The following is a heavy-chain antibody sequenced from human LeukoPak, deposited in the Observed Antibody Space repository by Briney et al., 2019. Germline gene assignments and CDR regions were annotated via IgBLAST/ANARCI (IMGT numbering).Heavy chain of an antibody. Sequence: GGSLRLSCAASGFTFSSYNMHWVRQAPGKGLEWVSYIGSSSNYIHYADSLKGRFTISRDYAKNSLYLHMNSLKAEDTAVYYCARGELGDCTGGSCYFDYWGQGTLVTVSS. J-gene: IGHJ4*02. CDR1: GFTFSSYN. D-gene: IGHD2-15*01. CDR2: IGSSSNYI. V-gene: IGHV3-21*01. CDR3: ARGELGDCTGGSCYFDY.